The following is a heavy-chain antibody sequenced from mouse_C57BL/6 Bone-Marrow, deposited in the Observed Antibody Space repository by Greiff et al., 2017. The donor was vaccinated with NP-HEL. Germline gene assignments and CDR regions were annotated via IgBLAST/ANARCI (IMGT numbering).Heavy chain of an antibody. V-gene: IGHV2-9-1*01. CDR3: ATDYYSLAMDY. CDR1: GFSLTSYA. CDR2: IWTGGGT. D-gene: IGHD1-1*01. Sequence: VQLVESGPGLVAPSQSLSITCTVSGFSLTSYAISWVRQPPGKGLEWLGVIWTGGGTNYNSALKSRLSICKDNSKSQVFLKMNSLQTDDTARYDSATDYYSLAMDYWGQGTSVTVSA. J-gene: IGHJ4*01.